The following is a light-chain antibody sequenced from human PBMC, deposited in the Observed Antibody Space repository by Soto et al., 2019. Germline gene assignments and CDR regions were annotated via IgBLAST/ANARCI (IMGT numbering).Light chain of an antibody. J-gene: IGLJ1*01. CDR2: EVT. CDR3: ISCTSVNIRCV. CDR1: GSDIGRSDF. Sequence: QSALTQPASVSGSPGQSIIISCTGTGSDIGRSDFVSWFQQLPGSVPKLMIYEVTGRPSGTSDRFSGSKSGNTASLTISGLQPEDEADYYCISCTSVNIRCVFGTGTKVT. V-gene: IGLV2-14*01.